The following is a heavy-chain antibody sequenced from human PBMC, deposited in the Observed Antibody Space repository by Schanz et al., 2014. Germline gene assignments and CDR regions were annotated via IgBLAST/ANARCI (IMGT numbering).Heavy chain of an antibody. CDR1: GFTFEDYA. Sequence: EVQVVESGGGLVQPGRSLRLSCAASGFTFEDYAMHWVRQVPGKGLEWVAGLSWNRRSVGYADSVKGRFTISRDNANNTLDLQMKSLRPEDTALYYCVKDTNGGDSGNYHAFDVWGQGTRVTVSS. CDR2: LSWNRRSV. CDR3: VKDTNGGDSGNYHAFDV. D-gene: IGHD4-17*01. V-gene: IGHV3-9*01. J-gene: IGHJ3*01.